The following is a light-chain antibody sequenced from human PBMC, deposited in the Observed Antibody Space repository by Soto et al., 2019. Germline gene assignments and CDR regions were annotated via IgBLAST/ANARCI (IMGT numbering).Light chain of an antibody. CDR1: QSVSSSY. V-gene: IGKV3-20*01. Sequence: ESVLTQSPDTLSLSPGERATLSCRASQSVSSSYLAWYQQTPGQAPRLLIYGTSNRATGIPDRFSGSGSGTDFTLIISRLDADDRALYSCPPHRNSALT. J-gene: IGKJ4*01. CDR2: GTS. CDR3: PPHRNSALT.